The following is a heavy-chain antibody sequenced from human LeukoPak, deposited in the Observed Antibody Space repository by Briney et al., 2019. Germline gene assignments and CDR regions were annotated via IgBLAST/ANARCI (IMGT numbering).Heavy chain of an antibody. V-gene: IGHV3-23*01. CDR1: GFTFSSYA. D-gene: IGHD3-10*01. CDR2: VSGSGGST. J-gene: IGHJ4*02. CDR3: AKVPGLSRTGYFDY. Sequence: GGSLRLSCAASGFTFSSYAMSWVRQAPGKGLEWVSGVSGSGGSTYYADSVKGRFTISRDNSKNTLYLQMNSLRAEDTAVYYCAKVPGLSRTGYFDYWGQGTLVTVSS.